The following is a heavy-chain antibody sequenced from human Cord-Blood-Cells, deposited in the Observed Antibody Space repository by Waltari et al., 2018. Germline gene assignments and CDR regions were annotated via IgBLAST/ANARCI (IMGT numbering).Heavy chain of an antibody. V-gene: IGHV4-39*01. Sequence: QLQLQESGPGLVKPSETLSLTCTVSGGSISSSSYLLGWIRQPPGKGLEWIGSIYYSGSTYYNPSLKSRVTISVDTSKNQFSLKLSSVTAADTAVYYCARYTVVSSDYWGQGTLVTVSS. CDR3: ARYTVVSSDY. D-gene: IGHD3-22*01. J-gene: IGHJ4*02. CDR2: IYYSGST. CDR1: GGSISSSSYL.